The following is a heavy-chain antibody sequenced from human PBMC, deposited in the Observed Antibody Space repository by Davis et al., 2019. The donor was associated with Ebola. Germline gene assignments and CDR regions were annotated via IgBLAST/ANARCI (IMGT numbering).Heavy chain of an antibody. CDR2: INPNDCRT. V-gene: IGHV1-46*03. J-gene: IGHJ3*02. CDR3: TTPGGQDSGYDVFDI. CDR1: GYTFSIYG. Sequence: ASVKVSCKASGYTFSIYGLSWVRQAPGQGLEWMGMINPNDCRTIYAQKFQGRVTVTRDTSTTTVYMDLSSLRSEDTALYYCTTPGGQDSGYDVFDIWGQGTMVTVSS. D-gene: IGHD5-12*01.